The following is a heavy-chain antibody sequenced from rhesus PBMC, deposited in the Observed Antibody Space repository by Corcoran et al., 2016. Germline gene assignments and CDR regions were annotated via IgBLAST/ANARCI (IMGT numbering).Heavy chain of an antibody. CDR1: GVSLYGNY. Sequence: QVQLQESGPGLVKPSETLPLTCAVSGVSLYGNYWTWIRQSPGKGLEWIGYISGNSETTSYNPSLRDRITISKDTSQNQFSLMLTSVTAADTAVYYCARDAISLDVWGRGVLVTVSS. J-gene: IGHJ5-2*02. V-gene: IGHV4-147*01. CDR3: ARDAISLDV. CDR2: ISGNSETT.